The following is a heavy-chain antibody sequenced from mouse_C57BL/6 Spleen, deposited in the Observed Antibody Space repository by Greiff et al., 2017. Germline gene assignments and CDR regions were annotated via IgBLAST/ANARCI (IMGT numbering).Heavy chain of an antibody. J-gene: IGHJ4*01. Sequence: EVLLVESGGGLVKPGGSLKLSCAASGFTFSDYGMHWVRQAPEKGLEWVAYISSGSSTIYYADTVKGRFTISRDNAKNTQFLQMTSLRSEDTAMYYCASGRYPGQDMEDWGQGTSVTVAS. CDR2: ISSGSSTI. V-gene: IGHV5-17*01. CDR3: ASGRYPGQDMED. D-gene: IGHD2-14*01. CDR1: GFTFSDYG.